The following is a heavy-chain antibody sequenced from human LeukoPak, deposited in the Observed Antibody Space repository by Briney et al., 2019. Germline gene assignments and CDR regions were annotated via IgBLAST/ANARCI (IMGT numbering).Heavy chain of an antibody. CDR3: AREQGAGMVRGVNDAFDI. V-gene: IGHV3-21*01. CDR1: GFTFSSYS. J-gene: IGHJ3*02. Sequence: PGGSLRLSCAASGFTFSSYSMNWVRQAPGKGLEWVSSISSSSSYIYYADSVKGRFTISRDNAKNSLYLQMNSLRAEDTAVYYCAREQGAGMVRGVNDAFDIWGQGTMVTVSS. CDR2: ISSSSSYI. D-gene: IGHD3-10*01.